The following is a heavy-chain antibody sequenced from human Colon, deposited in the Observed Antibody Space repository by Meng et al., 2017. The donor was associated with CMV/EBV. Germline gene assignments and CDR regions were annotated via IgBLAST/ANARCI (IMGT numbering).Heavy chain of an antibody. J-gene: IGHJ4*02. D-gene: IGHD2-15*01. V-gene: IGHV4-34*01. CDR2: KKQSERN. CDR1: GGSMSGYN. Sequence: TETSTSDVYGGSMSGYNWRWIREAAGKGLEWNGEKKQSERNNYNKYLKSRVTISVDTSKNQFSLKLSSVTAADTAVYYCARIVGPFDYWGQGTLVTVSS. CDR3: ARIVGPFDY.